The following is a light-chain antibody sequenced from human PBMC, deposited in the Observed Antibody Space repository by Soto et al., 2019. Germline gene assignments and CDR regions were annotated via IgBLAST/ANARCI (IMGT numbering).Light chain of an antibody. J-gene: IGLJ2*01. CDR2: EVS. Sequence: QSALTQPASVSGSPGQSITISCTGTSSDVGGYNYVSWYQQQPGKASKLIIYEVSNRPSGVSNRFSGSKSGNTASLTISGLQAEDGAYYYCSSYTSSTVVFGGGTKLTVL. CDR1: SSDVGGYNY. V-gene: IGLV2-14*01. CDR3: SSYTSSTVV.